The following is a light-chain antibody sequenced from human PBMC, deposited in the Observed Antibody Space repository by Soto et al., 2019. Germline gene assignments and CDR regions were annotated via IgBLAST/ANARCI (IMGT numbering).Light chain of an antibody. CDR1: QSISSW. V-gene: IGKV1-5*03. CDR3: QQYNSYSRT. Sequence: DIQMTQSPSTLSASVGDRVTITCRASQSISSWLAWYQQKPGKAPKLLIYKASSLESGVPSRFSGSGSGTEFTLTISSLQPYDFATYYCQQYNSYSRTFGQGTNVEIK. J-gene: IGKJ1*01. CDR2: KAS.